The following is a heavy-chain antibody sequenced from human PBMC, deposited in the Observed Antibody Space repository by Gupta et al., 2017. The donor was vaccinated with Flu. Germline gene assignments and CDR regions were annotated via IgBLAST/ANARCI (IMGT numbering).Heavy chain of an antibody. CDR2: ISAYNGNT. V-gene: IGHV1-18*01. CDR1: GYSFSSYG. Sequence: QVQLLQSGAEVKKPGASVKVSCKASGYSFSSYGVSWVRQAPGQGLEWMGWISAYNGNTNYAQKLQGRVTMTTDTSTSTAYMELRSLRSDDTAMYYCARADVGGGDGYSYFDDGGQGTLVTVSS. D-gene: IGHD5-24*01. J-gene: IGHJ4*02. CDR3: ARADVGGGDGYSYFDD.